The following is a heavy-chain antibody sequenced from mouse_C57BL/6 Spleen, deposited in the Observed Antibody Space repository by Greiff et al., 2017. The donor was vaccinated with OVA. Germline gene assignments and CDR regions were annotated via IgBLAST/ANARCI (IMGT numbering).Heavy chain of an antibody. V-gene: IGHV1-50*01. CDR1: GYTFTSYW. J-gene: IGHJ2*01. CDR3: ARGGFGDDHLYYFDY. CDR2: IDPSDSYT. Sequence: QVQLQQPGAELVKPGASVKLSCKASGYTFTSYWMQWVKQRPGQGLEWIGEIDPSDSYTNYNHKFKGKATLTVDTSSSTAYMQLSSLTSEDSAVYYCARGGFGDDHLYYFDYWGQGTTLTVSS. D-gene: IGHD2-13*01.